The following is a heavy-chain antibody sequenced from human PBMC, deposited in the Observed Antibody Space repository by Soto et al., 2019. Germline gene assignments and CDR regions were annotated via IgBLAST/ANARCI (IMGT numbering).Heavy chain of an antibody. Sequence: EVQLVESGGGLVQPGGSLRLSCAAAGFAFDSHCMHWVRQAPGKGLVWVSRINGDGSSTFYADSVKGRFTISRDNARNTVYLQMNSLRAEDTAVYYCARGIQWRYGMDVWGQGTTVTVSS. CDR1: GFAFDSHC. CDR3: ARGIQWRYGMDV. CDR2: INGDGSST. V-gene: IGHV3-74*01. J-gene: IGHJ6*02. D-gene: IGHD5-12*01.